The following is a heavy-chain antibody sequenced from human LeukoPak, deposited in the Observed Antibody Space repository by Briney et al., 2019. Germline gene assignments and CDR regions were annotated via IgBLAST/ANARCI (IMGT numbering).Heavy chain of an antibody. CDR3: AKAELGVDTFFDY. J-gene: IGHJ4*02. CDR2: LSGSGAGT. V-gene: IGHV3-23*01. D-gene: IGHD3-3*01. Sequence: GGSLRLSCTTSGFNFRAYWMAWVRQAPGRGLEWVATLSGSGAGTYYSDSVQGRFTISRDNSKRTLFLQMNSLRAEDTAFYYCAKAELGVDTFFDYWGQGTLVTVSS. CDR1: GFNFRAYW.